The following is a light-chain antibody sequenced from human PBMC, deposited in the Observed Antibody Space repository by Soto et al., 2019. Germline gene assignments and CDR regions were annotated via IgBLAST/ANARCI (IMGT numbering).Light chain of an antibody. CDR3: LQHHNYPLT. J-gene: IGKJ4*01. Sequence: IKMTQSPSSLSSSVGDRATISCRASQGVGNALGGYQQKPANHPKGLLYAAATLQSGVPSRFSGSGSGTEFSLTISSRQPEDFATYYCLQHHNYPLTFGGGTKVDIK. CDR1: QGVGNA. V-gene: IGKV1-17*01. CDR2: AAA.